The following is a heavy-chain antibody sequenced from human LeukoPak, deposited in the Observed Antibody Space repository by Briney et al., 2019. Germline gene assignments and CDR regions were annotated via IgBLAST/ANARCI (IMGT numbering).Heavy chain of an antibody. J-gene: IGHJ3*02. Sequence: GESLKISCKGSGYSFTSYWIGWVRQMPGKGLEWMGIIYPGDSDTRYSPSFQGQVTISADKSISTAYLQWSSLKASDTAMYYCARRSEMSRITIFGVVIRHDFDIWGQGTMVTVSS. CDR2: IYPGDSDT. V-gene: IGHV5-51*01. D-gene: IGHD3-3*01. CDR3: ARRSEMSRITIFGVVIRHDFDI. CDR1: GYSFTSYW.